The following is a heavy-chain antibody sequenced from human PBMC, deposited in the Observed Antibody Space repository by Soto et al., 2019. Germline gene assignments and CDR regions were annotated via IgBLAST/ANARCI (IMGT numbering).Heavy chain of an antibody. D-gene: IGHD5-12*01. CDR3: AKSSGDGYNSFYFDY. CDR1: GFPFSSYF. J-gene: IGHJ4*02. Sequence: GGSQSLSCAASGFPFSSYFMHWVRQAPGKGLEWVAVISYDGSNKYYADSVKGRFTISRDNSKNTLYLQMNSLRAEDTAVYYWAKSSGDGYNSFYFDYWGQGTLVTVSS. V-gene: IGHV3-30*18. CDR2: ISYDGSNK.